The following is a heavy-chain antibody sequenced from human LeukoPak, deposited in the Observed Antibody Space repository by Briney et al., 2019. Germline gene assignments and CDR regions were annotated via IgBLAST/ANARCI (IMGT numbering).Heavy chain of an antibody. CDR3: ARDDCSTTPCYAY. D-gene: IGHD2-2*01. J-gene: IGHJ4*02. V-gene: IGHV3-33*01. CDR2: IWYDGSKT. CDR1: GFTFTNYG. Sequence: GGSLGLSCTTSGFTFTNYGINWVRQAPGKGLEWVAAIWYDGSKTSYTDSVKGRFTVSRDISKNTVYLQMNGLKAEDTAVYYCARDDCSTTPCYAYWGQGTLVTVSS.